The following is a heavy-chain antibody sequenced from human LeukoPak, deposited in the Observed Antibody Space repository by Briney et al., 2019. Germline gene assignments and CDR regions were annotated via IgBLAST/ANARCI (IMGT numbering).Heavy chain of an antibody. V-gene: IGHV3-23*01. CDR2: ITGGGDTT. CDR1: GFTFSSYA. J-gene: IGHJ4*02. D-gene: IGHD2-15*01. CDR3: AKQRSEVVVAATNY. Sequence: PGGSLRLSCAASGFTFSSYAMTWVRQAPGKGVGWVSSITGGGDTTYYADSVRGRFTISRDNSKNTLSVQMNSLRAEDTAVYYCAKQRSEVVVAATNYWGQGTLVTVSS.